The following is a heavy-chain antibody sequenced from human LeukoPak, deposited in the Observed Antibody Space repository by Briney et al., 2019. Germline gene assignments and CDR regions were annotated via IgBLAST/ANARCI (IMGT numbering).Heavy chain of an antibody. D-gene: IGHD5-18*01. J-gene: IGHJ5*02. Sequence: SETLSITCAVYGGSFSGYYWSWIRQPPGKGLEWIGEINHSGSTNYNPSLKSRVTISVDTSKNQFSLKLSSVTAADTAVYYCARVGHGGYSYGYSNWFDPWGQGTLVTVSS. CDR2: INHSGST. V-gene: IGHV4-34*01. CDR3: ARVGHGGYSYGYSNWFDP. CDR1: GGSFSGYY.